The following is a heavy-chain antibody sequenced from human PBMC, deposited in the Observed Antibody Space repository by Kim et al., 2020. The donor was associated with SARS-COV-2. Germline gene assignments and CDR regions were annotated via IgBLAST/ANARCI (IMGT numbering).Heavy chain of an antibody. CDR2: YI. Sequence: YIYYAGSRKGGCTISRDNAKNSLYLQMNSLRDEDTAVYYCARDHRWDYYWGRGTLVTVSS. V-gene: IGHV3-21*01. CDR3: ARDHRWDYY. D-gene: IGHD1-26*01. J-gene: IGHJ4*02.